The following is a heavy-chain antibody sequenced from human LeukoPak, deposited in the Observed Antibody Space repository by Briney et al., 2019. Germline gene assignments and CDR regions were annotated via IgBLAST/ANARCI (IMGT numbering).Heavy chain of an antibody. J-gene: IGHJ4*02. V-gene: IGHV3-74*01. CDR3: ARGEWSSSPFDY. Sequence: PGGSLRLSCAASGFTFSSYWMHWVRQAPGKGLVWVSRINSDGSSTSYADSVKGRFTVSRDNAKNSRYLQMNSLRAEDTAVYYCARGEWSSSPFDYWGQGTLVTVSS. CDR2: INSDGSST. CDR1: GFTFSSYW. D-gene: IGHD6-6*01.